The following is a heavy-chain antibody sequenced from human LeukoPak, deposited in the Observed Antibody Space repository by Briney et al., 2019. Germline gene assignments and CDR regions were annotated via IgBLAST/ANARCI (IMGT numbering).Heavy chain of an antibody. V-gene: IGHV3-7*03. Sequence: GGSLRLSCAASGFTFSTFSRSWMSWVRQAPGKGLEWVANIKEDGSQKYYVDSVKGRFTISRDNSKNTLYLQMNSLRAEDTAVYYCAKQQWLAYFDYWGQGTLVTVSS. CDR3: AKQQWLAYFDY. CDR1: GFTFSTFSRSW. CDR2: IKEDGSQK. D-gene: IGHD6-19*01. J-gene: IGHJ4*02.